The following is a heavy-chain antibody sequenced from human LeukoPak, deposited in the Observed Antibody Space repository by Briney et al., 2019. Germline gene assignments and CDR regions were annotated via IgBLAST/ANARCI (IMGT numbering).Heavy chain of an antibody. V-gene: IGHV3-23*01. CDR3: ANEGGTMLRGDLDY. D-gene: IGHD3-10*01. Sequence: GGSLRLSCAASGFTFTSYVGTWVPQAPGTGLEWVSAISNSGGSTYYADSVKGRFTISRDNSKNTLYLQMSSLRAEDTAVYYCANEGGTMLRGDLDYWGQGTLVTVSS. CDR1: GFTFTSYV. CDR2: ISNSGGST. J-gene: IGHJ4*02.